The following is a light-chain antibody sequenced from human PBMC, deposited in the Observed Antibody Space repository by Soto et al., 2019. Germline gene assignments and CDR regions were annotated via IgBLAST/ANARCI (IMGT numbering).Light chain of an antibody. CDR1: SSDVGGYNY. Sequence: QSALTQPPSASGSPGQSVTISCTGTSSDVGGYNYVSWYQQHPGKATKLTIYEVSKRPSGVPDHFSGSKSGNTASLTVSGLQAEDEADYYCSSYAGSNNFVFGTGTKVTVL. CDR3: SSYAGSNNFV. J-gene: IGLJ1*01. V-gene: IGLV2-8*01. CDR2: EVS.